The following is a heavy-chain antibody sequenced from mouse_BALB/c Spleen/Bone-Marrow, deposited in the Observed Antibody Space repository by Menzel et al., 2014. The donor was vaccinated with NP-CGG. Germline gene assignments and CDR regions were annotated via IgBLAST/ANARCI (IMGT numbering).Heavy chain of an antibody. D-gene: IGHD1-1*01. Sequence: VQLQQSGPELVKPGASVKISCKASGYSFTGYFMNWVMQSHGKSLEWIGRINPYNGDTFYNQKFKGKATLTVDKSSSTAHMELRSLAAEDSTVYYCAREGYYYGSSYGNAMGYWGQGTSVTVSS. J-gene: IGHJ4*01. CDR2: INPYNGDT. CDR3: AREGYYYGSSYGNAMGY. V-gene: IGHV1-20*02. CDR1: GYSFTGYF.